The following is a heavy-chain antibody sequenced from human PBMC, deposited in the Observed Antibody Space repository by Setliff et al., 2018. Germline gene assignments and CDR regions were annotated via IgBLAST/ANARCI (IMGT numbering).Heavy chain of an antibody. CDR3: AILGYCSGGSCFGYFDY. CDR2: IHYRGTT. CDR1: GASISSGTYY. D-gene: IGHD2-15*01. Sequence: SETLSLTCTVSGASISSGTYYWAWIRQPPGKGLEWIGRIHYRGTTYSNASLASRLTISVDTAKNQFSLKLSSVTAADTAVYYCAILGYCSGGSCFGYFDYWGQGTLVTVSS. V-gene: IGHV4-39*01. J-gene: IGHJ4*02.